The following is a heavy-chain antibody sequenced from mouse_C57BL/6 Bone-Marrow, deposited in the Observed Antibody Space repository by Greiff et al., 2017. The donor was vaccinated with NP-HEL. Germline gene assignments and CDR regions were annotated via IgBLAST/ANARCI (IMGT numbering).Heavy chain of an antibody. J-gene: IGHJ2*01. D-gene: IGHD3-2*02. Sequence: QVQLQQPGAELVKPGASVQLSCKASGHTLTSSWMHWVKQRPGRGLEWIGRIVQNSGGTKYNLKFKSKATLTVDKPSSTAYMQLSSLTSEDSAVYYCAKGDSSGYFDYWGQGTTLTVSS. V-gene: IGHV1-72*01. CDR3: AKGDSSGYFDY. CDR2: IVQNSGGT. CDR1: GHTLTSSW.